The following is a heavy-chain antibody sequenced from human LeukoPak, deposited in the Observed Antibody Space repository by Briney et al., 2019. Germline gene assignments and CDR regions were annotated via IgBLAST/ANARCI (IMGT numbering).Heavy chain of an antibody. V-gene: IGHV4-39*01. J-gene: IGHJ4*02. CDR1: GGSISSSNSY. CDR2: IYYSGST. CDR3: ASRLSVYYDFWSGYYAY. Sequence: SETLSLTCTVSGGSISSSNSYWGWIRQPPGKGLEWIESIYYSGSTYYNPSLKSRVTISVDTSKNQFSLKLSSVTAADTAVYYCASRLSVYYDFWSGYYAYWGQGTLVTVSS. D-gene: IGHD3-3*01.